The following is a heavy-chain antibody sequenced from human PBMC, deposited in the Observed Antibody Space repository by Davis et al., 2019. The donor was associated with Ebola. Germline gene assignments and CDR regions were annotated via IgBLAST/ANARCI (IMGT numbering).Heavy chain of an antibody. D-gene: IGHD5-18*01. CDR1: GGSISSSNW. V-gene: IGHV4-4*02. CDR2: IYHSGST. CDR3: ARAPSYSRFDY. J-gene: IGHJ4*02. Sequence: MPSETLSLTCAVSGGSISSSNWWTWVRQPPGKGPEWIGGIYHSGSTYYNPSLKSRVTISVEKSKNQFSLKLSSVTAADTAVYYCARAPSYSRFDYWGQGTLVTVSS.